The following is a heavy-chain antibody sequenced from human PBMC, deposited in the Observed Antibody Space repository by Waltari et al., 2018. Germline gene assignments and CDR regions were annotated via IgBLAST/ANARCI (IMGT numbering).Heavy chain of an antibody. V-gene: IGHV4-59*11. D-gene: IGHD2-15*01. Sequence: QVQLQESGPGLVKPSETLSLTCTVSGGSISSHYWSWIRQPPGKGLEWIGYIYYSGSTNYNPSLKSRVTISVDTSKNQFSLKLSSVTAADTAVYYCAREGTCSGGSCYSYYYYYGMDVWGQGTTVTVSS. J-gene: IGHJ6*02. CDR1: GGSISSHY. CDR3: AREGTCSGGSCYSYYYYYGMDV. CDR2: IYYSGST.